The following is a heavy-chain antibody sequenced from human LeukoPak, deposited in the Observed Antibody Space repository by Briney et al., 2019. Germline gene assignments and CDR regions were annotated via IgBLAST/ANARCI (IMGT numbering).Heavy chain of an antibody. CDR3: ARDARHRYCSSSSCYRGWLDP. V-gene: IGHV1-69*13. CDR2: IIPIFGTA. CDR1: RGTFSSYA. Sequence: ASVKVSRKASRGTFSSYAISWVRQAPGQGLEWMGGIIPIFGTANYAQKFQGRVTITADESTSTAYMELSSLRSEDTAVYYCARDARHRYCSSSSCYRGWLDPWGQGTPVTVSS. D-gene: IGHD2-2*01. J-gene: IGHJ5*02.